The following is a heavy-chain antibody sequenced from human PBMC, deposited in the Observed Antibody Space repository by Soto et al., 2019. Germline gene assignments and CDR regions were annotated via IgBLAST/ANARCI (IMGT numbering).Heavy chain of an antibody. D-gene: IGHD2-15*01. J-gene: IGHJ4*02. Sequence: QVQLVQSGAEVKKPGASAKISCKASGYSFSNYDMHWVRQAPGQRPEWMGGINAGNGNILYSQNFQGRLVISRDTSASTAYMELSSLRSEDTALYYCAKDGPEYCSGGSCYRPWFDYWGQGTLVTVSS. CDR1: GYSFSNYD. CDR3: AKDGPEYCSGGSCYRPWFDY. CDR2: INAGNGNI. V-gene: IGHV1-3*01.